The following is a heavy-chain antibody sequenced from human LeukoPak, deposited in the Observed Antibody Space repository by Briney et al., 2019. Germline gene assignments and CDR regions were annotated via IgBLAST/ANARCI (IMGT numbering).Heavy chain of an antibody. CDR2: ISSSGSTI. D-gene: IGHD1-1*01. V-gene: IGHV3-48*03. Sequence: GGSLRLSCAASGLTFSSYEMNWVRQAPGKGLEWVSCISSSGSTIYYANSVRGRFTISRDNAKNSLFLQMTRPTAEDTADYYFAREGTGRYYYYNYMDVWGKGTTVTISS. CDR3: AREGTGRYYYYNYMDV. J-gene: IGHJ6*03. CDR1: GLTFSSYE.